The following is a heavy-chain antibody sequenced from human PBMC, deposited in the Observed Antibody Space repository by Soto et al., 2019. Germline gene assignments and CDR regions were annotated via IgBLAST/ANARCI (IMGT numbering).Heavy chain of an antibody. D-gene: IGHD4-4*01. V-gene: IGHV1-3*01. CDR3: ARDPPRTTVTYYYYYGMDV. CDR2: INAGNGNT. Sequence: ASVKVSCKASGYTFTSYAMHWVRQAPGQRLEWMGWINAGNGNTKYSQKFQGRATITRDTSASTAYMELSSLRSEDTAVYYCARDPPRTTVTYYYYYGMDVWGQGTTVTVSS. J-gene: IGHJ6*02. CDR1: GYTFTSYA.